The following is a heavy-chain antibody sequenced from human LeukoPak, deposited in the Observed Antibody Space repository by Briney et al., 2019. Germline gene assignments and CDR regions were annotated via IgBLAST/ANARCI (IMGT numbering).Heavy chain of an antibody. Sequence: PGGSLRLSCAASGFTFSSYNMTWVRQAPGKGLEWVSMIYTGGSPYYADSVKGRFTISRDNSKNTLNLQMNSLRAEDTAVYYCVPLTDGSVDYWGQGTLVTVSS. D-gene: IGHD3-10*01. J-gene: IGHJ4*02. V-gene: IGHV3-66*01. CDR3: VPLTDGSVDY. CDR2: IYTGGSP. CDR1: GFTFSSYN.